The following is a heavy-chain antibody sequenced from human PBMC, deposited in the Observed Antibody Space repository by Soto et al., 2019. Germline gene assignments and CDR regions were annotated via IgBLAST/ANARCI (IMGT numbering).Heavy chain of an antibody. J-gene: IGHJ6*02. CDR3: ASSNIAAAGFYYYRMDV. D-gene: IGHD6-13*01. CDR1: GCYISSHY. CDR2: IYYYGST. V-gene: IGHV4-59*11. Sequence: SETLSLTCTISGCYISSHYCTWILKPPGKGLEWIGYIYYYGSTNYNPSLKSRVTISVDTSKNQFSLKLSSVTAADTAVYYCASSNIAAAGFYYYRMDVWGRGTTVT.